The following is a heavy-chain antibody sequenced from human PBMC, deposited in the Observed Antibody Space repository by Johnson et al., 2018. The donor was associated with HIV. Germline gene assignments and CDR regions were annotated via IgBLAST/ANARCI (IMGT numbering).Heavy chain of an antibody. CDR2: ISWSSGNK. CDR3: ARAQVATIWGGTFDI. V-gene: IGHV3-9*01. D-gene: IGHD5-12*01. Sequence: EVQLLESGGGVVRPGGSLRLSCAASGFIFDDYAMHWVRQARGKGLEWVSSISWSSGNKGYADSVKGRFTISRDNAKNSLYLQMNSLRTEDTALYYLARAQVATIWGGTFDIWGQGTMVTVSS. J-gene: IGHJ3*02. CDR1: GFIFDDYA.